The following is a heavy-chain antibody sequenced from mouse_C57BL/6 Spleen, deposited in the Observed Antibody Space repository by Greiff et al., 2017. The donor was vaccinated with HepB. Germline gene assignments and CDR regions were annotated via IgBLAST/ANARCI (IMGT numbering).Heavy chain of an antibody. CDR3: ARPIYYYGSSYEDGAMDY. Sequence: ESGPGLVKPSQSLSLTCSVTGYSITSGYYWNWIRQFPGNKLEWMGYISYEGSNNYNPSLKNRISITRDTSKNQFFLKLTSVTTEDTATYYCARPIYYYGSSYEDGAMDYWGQGTSVTVSS. CDR2: ISYEGSN. D-gene: IGHD1-1*01. CDR1: GYSITSGYY. J-gene: IGHJ4*01. V-gene: IGHV3-6*01.